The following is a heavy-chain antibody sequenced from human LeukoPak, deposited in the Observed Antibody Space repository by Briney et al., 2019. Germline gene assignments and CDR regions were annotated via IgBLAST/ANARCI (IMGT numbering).Heavy chain of an antibody. CDR1: GFTFSSYE. V-gene: IGHV3-48*03. CDR3: ARAPMVRGVDDAFDI. D-gene: IGHD3-10*01. Sequence: PGGSLRLSCAASGFTFSSYEMNWVRQAPGKGLEWVSYISSSGSTIYYADSVKGRFTISRDNAKNSLYLQMNSLRAEDTAVYYCARAPMVRGVDDAFDIWGQGTMVTVSS. J-gene: IGHJ3*02. CDR2: ISSSGSTI.